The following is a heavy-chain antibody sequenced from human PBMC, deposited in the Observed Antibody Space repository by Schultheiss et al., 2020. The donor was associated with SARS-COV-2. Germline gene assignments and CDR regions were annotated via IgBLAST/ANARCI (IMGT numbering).Heavy chain of an antibody. J-gene: IGHJ4*02. CDR2: INHSGST. Sequence: SETLSLTCTVSGGSISSYYWSWIRQPPGKGLEWIGEINHSGSTYYNPSLKSRVTISVDTSKNQFSLKLSSVTAADTAVYFCARESGFWSGQPKYWGQGTLVTVSS. D-gene: IGHD3-3*01. CDR1: GGSISSYY. V-gene: IGHV4-34*01. CDR3: ARESGFWSGQPKY.